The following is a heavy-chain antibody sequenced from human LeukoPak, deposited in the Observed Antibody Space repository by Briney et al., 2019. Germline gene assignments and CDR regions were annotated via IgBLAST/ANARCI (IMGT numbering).Heavy chain of an antibody. CDR2: INPNSGGT. D-gene: IGHD3-22*01. CDR1: GYTFINYG. J-gene: IGHJ4*02. CDR3: ATLRRDYYDSSGYSYNFDY. V-gene: IGHV1-2*02. Sequence: ASVKVSCKASGYTFINYGISWVRQAPGQGLEWLGWINPNSGGTNYAQKFQGRVTMTRDTSISTAYMELSRLRSDDTAVYYCATLRRDYYDSSGYSYNFDYWGQGTLVTVSS.